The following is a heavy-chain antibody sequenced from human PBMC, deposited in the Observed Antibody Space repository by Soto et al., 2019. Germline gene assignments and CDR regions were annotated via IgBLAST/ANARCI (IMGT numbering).Heavy chain of an antibody. D-gene: IGHD4-17*01. CDR3: ARTTVTTRLTDY. CDR1: GGSISSTNW. Sequence: PSETLSLTCTVSGGSISSTNWWSWVRQPPGKGLEWIGEIYHSGNTNYNPSLKSRVTISVDKSKNQFSLKLSSVTAADTAVYYCARTTVTTRLTDYWGQGTLVTVSS. J-gene: IGHJ4*02. V-gene: IGHV4-4*02. CDR2: IYHSGNT.